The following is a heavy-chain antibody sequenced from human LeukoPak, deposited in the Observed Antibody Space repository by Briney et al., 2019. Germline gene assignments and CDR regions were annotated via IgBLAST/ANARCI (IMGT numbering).Heavy chain of an antibody. D-gene: IGHD5-18*01. CDR1: GHSIRSDYY. V-gene: IGHV4-38-2*01. Sequence: PSETLSLTCAVFGHSIRSDYYWGWIRQPPGKGLEWIGCIYHNGNTYYSPSLEGRVTISVDTPKNQFSLKLSSVTAADTAVYYCARASPADTFGLWIDFWGQGTLVTVSS. CDR3: ARASPADTFGLWIDF. J-gene: IGHJ4*02. CDR2: IYHNGNT.